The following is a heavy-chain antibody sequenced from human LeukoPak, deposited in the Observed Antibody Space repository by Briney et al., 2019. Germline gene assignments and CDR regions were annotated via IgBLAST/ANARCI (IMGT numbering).Heavy chain of an antibody. J-gene: IGHJ4*02. D-gene: IGHD3-9*01. CDR2: ISAYNGNT. Sequence: GASVKVSCKAFGYTFTSYGISWVRQAPGQGLEWMGWISAYNGNTNYAQKLQGRVTMTTDTSTSTAYMELRSLRSDDTAVYYCARDQGGYFDWDTASTPPDYWGQGTLVTVSS. CDR1: GYTFTSYG. V-gene: IGHV1-18*01. CDR3: ARDQGGYFDWDTASTPPDY.